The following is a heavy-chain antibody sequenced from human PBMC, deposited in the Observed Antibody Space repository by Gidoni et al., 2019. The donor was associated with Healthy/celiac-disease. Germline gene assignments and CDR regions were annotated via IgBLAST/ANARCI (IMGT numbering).Heavy chain of an antibody. CDR3: ARVRESITMVRGVASGRGMDV. Sequence: QVQLQESGPGLVKPSGTLSLTCAVSGCSISSSNWWSWVRQPPGKGLEWIGEIYHSGSTNYNPSLKSRVTISVDKSKNQFSLKLSSVTAADTAVYYCARVRESITMVRGVASGRGMDVWGQGTTVTVSS. V-gene: IGHV4-4*02. J-gene: IGHJ6*02. CDR2: IYHSGST. D-gene: IGHD3-10*01. CDR1: GCSISSSNW.